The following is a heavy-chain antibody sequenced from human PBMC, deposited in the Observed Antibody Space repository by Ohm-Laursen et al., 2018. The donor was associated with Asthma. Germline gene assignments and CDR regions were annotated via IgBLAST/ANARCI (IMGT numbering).Heavy chain of an antibody. D-gene: IGHD5-24*01. CDR1: GYTFTGYY. J-gene: IGHJ4*02. V-gene: IGHV1-2*06. CDR2: INPNSGGT. CDR3: ARWLQLGYFDY. Sequence: ASVKVYCKASGYTFTGYYMHWVRQAPGQGLEWMGRINPNSGGTNYAQKFQGRVTMTRDTSISTAYMELSRLRSDDTAVYYCARWLQLGYFDYWGQGTLVTVSS.